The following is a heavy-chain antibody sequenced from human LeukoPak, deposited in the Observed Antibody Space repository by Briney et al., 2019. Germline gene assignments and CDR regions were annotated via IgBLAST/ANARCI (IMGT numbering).Heavy chain of an antibody. V-gene: IGHV3-23*01. CDR2: ISGSGGDT. J-gene: IGHJ4*02. CDR3: AKEQQSGSYSSSDY. D-gene: IGHD1-26*01. CDR1: GFTFSTYT. Sequence: GGSLRLSCAASGFTFSTYTMNWVRQAPGKGLEWVSVISGSGGDTYYADSVKGRFTISRDNSKNTLYLQMNSLRAEDTAVYHCAKEQQSGSYSSSDYWGQGTLVTVSS.